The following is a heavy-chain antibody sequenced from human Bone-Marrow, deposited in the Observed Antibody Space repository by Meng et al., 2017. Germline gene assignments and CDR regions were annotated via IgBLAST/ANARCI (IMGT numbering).Heavy chain of an antibody. CDR3: ARVSSAANVFDY. CDR1: GFTFSDHY. D-gene: IGHD2-15*01. J-gene: IGHJ4*02. V-gene: IGHV3-72*01. CDR2: TRNKANSYTT. Sequence: GESLKISCAASGFTFSDHYMDWVRQAPGKGLEWLGRTRNKANSYTTEYAASVKIRFTISRDDSKNSLYLQMNSLKAEDPAVYYCARVSSAANVFDYWGQGTLVTVSS.